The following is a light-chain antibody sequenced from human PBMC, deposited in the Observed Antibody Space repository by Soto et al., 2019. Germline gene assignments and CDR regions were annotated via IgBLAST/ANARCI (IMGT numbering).Light chain of an antibody. J-gene: IGKJ2*02. CDR2: DAA. Sequence: ETVLTQSPGTLSLSPGERATLSCRASQSFISTYLAWYQQKPGQAPRLLIFDAASRAPGIPDRFIGSGSGIDFTLTISRLEPEDFAVYFCQQYGTSPCTFGQGTKLEIK. CDR3: QQYGTSPCT. V-gene: IGKV3-20*01. CDR1: QSFISTY.